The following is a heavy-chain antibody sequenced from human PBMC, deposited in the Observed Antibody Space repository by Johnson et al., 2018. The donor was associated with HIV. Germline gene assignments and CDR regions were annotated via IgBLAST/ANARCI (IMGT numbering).Heavy chain of an antibody. CDR2: ISSNGGST. J-gene: IGHJ3*01. V-gene: IGHV3-64*01. CDR3: ARVAPFYYYDSPYLVGKSGFDV. D-gene: IGHD3-22*01. Sequence: VQLVESGGGLVQPGGSLRLSCAASGFTFRSYAMHWVRQAPGKGLEYVSAISSNGGSTYYAKPVKGRFTISRDNAKNSLYLQMNNLRAEETAIYYCARVAPFYYYDSPYLVGKSGFDVWGQGTMGSVSS. CDR1: GFTFRSYA.